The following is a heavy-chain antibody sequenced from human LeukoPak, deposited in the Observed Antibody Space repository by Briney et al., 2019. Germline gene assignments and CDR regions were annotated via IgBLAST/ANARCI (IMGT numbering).Heavy chain of an antibody. CDR3: AKGLYYKDRSGYPA. CDR2: IGYDGSNK. CDR1: GFTFSSYA. J-gene: IGHJ5*02. V-gene: IGHV3-30*02. D-gene: IGHD3-22*01. Sequence: GGSLRLSCAASGFTFSSYAMSWVRQAPGKGLEWVAFIGYDGSNKYYADSVKGRFTVSRDKSKNTLYLQMNSLRTEDTAVYYCAKGLYYKDRSGYPAWGQGTLVTISS.